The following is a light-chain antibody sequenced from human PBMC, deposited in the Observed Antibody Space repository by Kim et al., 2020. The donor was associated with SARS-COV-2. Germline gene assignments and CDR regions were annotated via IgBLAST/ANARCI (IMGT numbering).Light chain of an antibody. CDR3: HQYDTYKWT. CDR2: KAS. Sequence: GDRVDIPSRESPYITWGLAWYKQKTAKDPNVQISKASTLVRGVPAKFRGSGFGAEFTFTMSSLQPDDVTTYYCHQYDTYKWTFAQGTKA. CDR1: PYITWG. J-gene: IGKJ1*01. V-gene: IGKV1-5*03.